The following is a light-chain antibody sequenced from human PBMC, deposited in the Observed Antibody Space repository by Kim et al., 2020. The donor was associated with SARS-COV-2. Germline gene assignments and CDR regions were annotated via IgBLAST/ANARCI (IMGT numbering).Light chain of an antibody. Sequence: ASVGDRVTITCRASQSIGGWLSWYQQKPGKAPKLLIYDASSVESGVPSRFSGSGSGTEFTLTISSLQPDDSATYYCQHHSTYPITFGQGTRLEIK. CDR1: QSIGGW. J-gene: IGKJ5*01. CDR3: QHHSTYPIT. CDR2: DAS. V-gene: IGKV1-5*01.